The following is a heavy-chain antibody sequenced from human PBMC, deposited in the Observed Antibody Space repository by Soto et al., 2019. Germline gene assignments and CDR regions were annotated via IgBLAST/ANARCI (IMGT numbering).Heavy chain of an antibody. CDR3: AKERRGYCSGGSCYLGRDFDL. D-gene: IGHD2-15*01. Sequence: QVQLVESGGGVVQPGRSLRLSCAASGFTFSSYGMHWVRQAPGKGLEWVAVISYDGSNKHYADSVKGRFTISRDNSKNTLCLQMNSRRAEDTAVYYCAKERRGYCSGGSCYLGRDFDLWGRGTLFTVSS. V-gene: IGHV3-30*18. CDR2: ISYDGSNK. J-gene: IGHJ2*01. CDR1: GFTFSSYG.